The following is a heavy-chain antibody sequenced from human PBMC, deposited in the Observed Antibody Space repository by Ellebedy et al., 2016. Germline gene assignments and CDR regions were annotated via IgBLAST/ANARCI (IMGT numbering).Heavy chain of an antibody. V-gene: IGHV3-21*06. CDR1: GFTVSDNY. Sequence: GGSLRLSCAVSGFTVSDNYMSWVRQAPGKGLEWVSSISKTATYIYYADSVKGRFTISRDNAKNSLYLYMNSLRIEDTAVYYCARDGYAYATDVWGQGTMVTVSS. CDR2: ISKTATYI. D-gene: IGHD5-18*01. J-gene: IGHJ3*01. CDR3: ARDGYAYATDV.